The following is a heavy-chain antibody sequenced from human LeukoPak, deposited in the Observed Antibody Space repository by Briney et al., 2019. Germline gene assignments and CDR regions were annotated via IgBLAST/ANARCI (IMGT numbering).Heavy chain of an antibody. D-gene: IGHD3-10*01. CDR3: AREHYYGPGIDY. J-gene: IGHJ4*02. CDR2: IYYSGST. V-gene: IGHV4-59*01. CDR1: GGSTSSYH. Sequence: SETLSLTCTVSGGSTSSYHWNWIRQPPGKGLEWIGYIYYSGSTNYNPSLKSRVTISVDTSKNQFSLKLSSVTAADTAVYYCAREHYYGPGIDYWGQGTLVTVSS.